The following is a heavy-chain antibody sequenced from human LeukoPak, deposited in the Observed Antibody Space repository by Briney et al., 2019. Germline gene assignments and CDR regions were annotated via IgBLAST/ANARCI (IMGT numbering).Heavy chain of an antibody. CDR3: ARDAKGGQH. CDR1: GGSFSGYY. J-gene: IGHJ1*01. Sequence: SETLSLTCAVYGGSFSGYYWSWIRQPPGKGLEWIGEINHSGSTNYNPSLKSRVTISVDTSKNQFSLKLSSVTAEDTAVYYCARDAKGGQHWGQGTLVTVSS. V-gene: IGHV4-34*01. D-gene: IGHD2-8*01. CDR2: INHSGST.